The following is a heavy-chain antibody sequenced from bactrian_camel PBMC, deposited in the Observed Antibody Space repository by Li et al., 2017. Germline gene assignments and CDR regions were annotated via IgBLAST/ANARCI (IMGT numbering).Heavy chain of an antibody. CDR1: GIARSTFC. D-gene: IGHD3*01. CDR2: IDENGLT. Sequence: HVQLVESGGDSAQAGGSLKLSCVASGIARSTFCMGFFRQAPGKEGEGVAVIDENGLTMYNDSVKGRFTISRDVAKDTLYLQMDDLKPEDTARYYCVSEPAAPPLGANWCLVESTVSFTFVGQGTQVTVS. J-gene: IGHJ4*01. V-gene: IGHV3S55*01.